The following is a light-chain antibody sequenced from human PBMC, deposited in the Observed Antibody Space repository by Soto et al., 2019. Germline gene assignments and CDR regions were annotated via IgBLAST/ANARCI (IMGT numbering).Light chain of an antibody. CDR2: DAS. CDR1: QSVGNS. J-gene: IGKJ4*01. CDR3: QQRTSWPLLT. V-gene: IGKV3-11*01. Sequence: DIVLTQSPATLSLSPGERASLSCRASQSVGNSLAWYQQKLGQPPRLLIYDASTRATGVPARFSGSGSGTDLTLTISSLEPEDFAVYYCQQRTSWPLLTFGGGTKVEIK.